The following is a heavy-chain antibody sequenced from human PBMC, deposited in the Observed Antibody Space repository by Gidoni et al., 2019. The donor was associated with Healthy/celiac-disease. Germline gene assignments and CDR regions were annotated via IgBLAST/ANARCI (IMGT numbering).Heavy chain of an antibody. CDR2: ISWNSGSI. V-gene: IGHV3-9*01. Sequence: EVQLVESGGGLVQPGRSLRTSCAASGFTFDDYAMHWVRQAPGKGLGWVSGISWNSGSIGYADSVKGRFTISRDNAKNSLYLQMNSLRAEDTALYYCAKEQGDGYNGFDYWGQGTLVTVSS. CDR3: AKEQGDGYNGFDY. D-gene: IGHD5-12*01. CDR1: GFTFDDYA. J-gene: IGHJ4*02.